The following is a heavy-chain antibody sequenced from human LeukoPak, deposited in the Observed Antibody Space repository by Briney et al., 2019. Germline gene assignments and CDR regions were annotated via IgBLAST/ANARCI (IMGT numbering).Heavy chain of an antibody. CDR2: IYNSGST. CDR1: GDSISIYY. J-gene: IGHJ4*02. V-gene: IGHV4-59*08. Sequence: SETLSLTCSVSGDSISIYYWSWIRQPPGKGLEWIGYIYNSGSTNYNPSLKSRVTISVDTSKNQFSLKLTSVTAADTAVYYCARAELWLYYFDYWGQGTLVTVSS. D-gene: IGHD5-18*01. CDR3: ARAELWLYYFDY.